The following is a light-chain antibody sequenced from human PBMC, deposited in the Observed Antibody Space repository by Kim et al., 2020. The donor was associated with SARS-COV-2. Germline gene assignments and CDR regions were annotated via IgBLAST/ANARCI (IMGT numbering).Light chain of an antibody. CDR2: DNN. CDR3: GTWDTSLTAGV. J-gene: IGLJ2*01. Sequence: QGVTISCSGNSSSIGNNYVSWYQQFPGTAPKLLIYDNNKRPSGIPDRFSGSKSGTSATLGITGLQTGDEAVYHCGTWDTSLTAGVFGGGTQLTVL. V-gene: IGLV1-51*01. CDR1: SSSIGNNY.